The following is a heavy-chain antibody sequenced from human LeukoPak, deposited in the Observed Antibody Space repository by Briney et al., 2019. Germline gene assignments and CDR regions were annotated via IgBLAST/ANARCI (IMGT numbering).Heavy chain of an antibody. J-gene: IGHJ5*02. Sequence: ASVKVSCKASGYTFTGYYVHWVRQAPGQGLEWMGWINPNSGGTNYAQQFQGRVTMTRDTSISTAYMELSRLRSDDTAVYYCAREAVAAGWFDPWGQGTLVTVSS. CDR2: INPNSGGT. D-gene: IGHD6-19*01. CDR3: AREAVAAGWFDP. CDR1: GYTFTGYY. V-gene: IGHV1-2*02.